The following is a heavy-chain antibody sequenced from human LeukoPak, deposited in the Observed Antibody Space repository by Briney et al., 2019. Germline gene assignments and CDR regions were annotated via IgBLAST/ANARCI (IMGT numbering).Heavy chain of an antibody. V-gene: IGHV3-33*06. Sequence: GGSLRLSCAASGFTFSSYGMHWVRQAPGKGLEWVAVIWYDGSNKYYADSVKGRFTISRDNSKNTLYLQMNSLRAEDTAVYYCAKGGIMQSSSPGLQYFDLWGRGTLVSVSS. J-gene: IGHJ2*01. CDR2: IWYDGSNK. CDR3: AKGGIMQSSSPGLQYFDL. D-gene: IGHD6-6*01. CDR1: GFTFSSYG.